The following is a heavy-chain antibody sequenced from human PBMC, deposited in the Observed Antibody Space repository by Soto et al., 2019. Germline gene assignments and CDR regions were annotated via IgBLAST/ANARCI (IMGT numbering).Heavy chain of an antibody. Sequence: SETLSLTCTVSGGSISSGGYYWSRIRQHPGKGLEWIGYIYYSGSTYYNPSLKSRVTISVDTSKNQFSLKLSSVTAADTAVYYCARDSGDSGYDYFDYWGQGTLVTVSS. V-gene: IGHV4-31*03. CDR2: IYYSGST. CDR1: GGSISSGGYY. J-gene: IGHJ4*02. CDR3: ARDSGDSGYDYFDY. D-gene: IGHD5-12*01.